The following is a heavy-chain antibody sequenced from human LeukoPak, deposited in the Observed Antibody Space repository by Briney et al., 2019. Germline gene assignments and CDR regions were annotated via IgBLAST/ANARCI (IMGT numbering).Heavy chain of an antibody. D-gene: IGHD2-8*01. Sequence: GGSLRLSCAASGFTFSDYYMSWIRQAPGKGLEWVSYISSVSSYTNYADSVKGRFTISRDNAKNSLYLQMNSLRAEDTAVYYCARDLYCTYGVCYGDAFDIWGQGTMVTVSS. CDR1: GFTFSDYY. CDR3: ARDLYCTYGVCYGDAFDI. J-gene: IGHJ3*02. CDR2: ISSVSSYT. V-gene: IGHV3-11*06.